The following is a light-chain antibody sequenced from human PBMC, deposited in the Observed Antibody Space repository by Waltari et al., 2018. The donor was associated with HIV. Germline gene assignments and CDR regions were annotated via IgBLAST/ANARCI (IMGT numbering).Light chain of an antibody. CDR1: DSDFGLYTF. Sequence: SAVTQPASVSGLPGQSITISCTGADSDFGLYTFVSWYQQHPGTLPRLILYDVDSRASGISNRFSGSMSGHTDSLNISGLRAEDEADYYCASFTSDHTLVFGGGTKVTVL. V-gene: IGLV2-14*03. CDR3: ASFTSDHTLV. J-gene: IGLJ3*02. CDR2: DVD.